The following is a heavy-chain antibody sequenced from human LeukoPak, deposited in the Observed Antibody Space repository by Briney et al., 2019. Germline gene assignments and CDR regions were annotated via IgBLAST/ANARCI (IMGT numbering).Heavy chain of an antibody. J-gene: IGHJ4*02. V-gene: IGHV3-7*01. CDR3: ARLLGPDTDY. Sequence: GGSLRLSCAASGFTFSTHWMSWVRQAPGKGPEWVANIKQDGSDQYYVDSVKGRFTISRDNAKNSLYLQMNSLRADDTAVYYCARLLGPDTDYWGQGTLVTASS. D-gene: IGHD2-2*01. CDR2: IKQDGSDQ. CDR1: GFTFSTHW.